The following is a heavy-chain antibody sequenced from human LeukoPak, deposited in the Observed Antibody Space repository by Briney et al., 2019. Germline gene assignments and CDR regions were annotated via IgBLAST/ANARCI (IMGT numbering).Heavy chain of an antibody. CDR1: GFTFSSYW. D-gene: IGHD3-10*01. J-gene: IGHJ3*02. Sequence: PGGSLRLSCAAYGFTFSSYWMSWVRQAPGKGLEWVANIKQDGSEKYYVDSVKGRFTISRDNAKNSLYLKMKSMRDEDTAVYYCARALWFRELFRGRDAFYIWGQATMVTVSS. V-gene: IGHV3-7*01. CDR2: IKQDGSEK. CDR3: ARALWFRELFRGRDAFYI.